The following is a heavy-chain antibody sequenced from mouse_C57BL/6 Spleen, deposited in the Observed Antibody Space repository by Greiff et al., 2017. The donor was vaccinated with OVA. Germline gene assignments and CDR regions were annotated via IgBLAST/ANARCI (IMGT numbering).Heavy chain of an antibody. CDR3: ARWGYGYDWYFDV. Sequence: QVQLQQSGAELVMPGASVKLSCKASGYTFTSYWMHWVKQRPGQGLEWIGEIDPSDSYTNYNQKFKGKSTLTVDKSSSTAYMQLSSLTSEDSAVYYCARWGYGYDWYFDVWGTGTTVTVSS. V-gene: IGHV1-69*01. D-gene: IGHD2-2*01. J-gene: IGHJ1*03. CDR1: GYTFTSYW. CDR2: IDPSDSYT.